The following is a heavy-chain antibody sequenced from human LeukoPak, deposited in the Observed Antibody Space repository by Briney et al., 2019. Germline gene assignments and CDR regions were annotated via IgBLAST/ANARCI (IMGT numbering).Heavy chain of an antibody. Sequence: GGSLRLSCAASGFTFSSYAMSWVRQAPGKGLEWVSAISGSGGSTYYADSVKGRFTISRDNSKNTLYLQMNSLIAEDTAVYYCAKVRYSSGWYYFDYWGQGTLVTVSS. V-gene: IGHV3-23*01. CDR2: ISGSGGST. CDR1: GFTFSSYA. CDR3: AKVRYSSGWYYFDY. D-gene: IGHD6-19*01. J-gene: IGHJ4*02.